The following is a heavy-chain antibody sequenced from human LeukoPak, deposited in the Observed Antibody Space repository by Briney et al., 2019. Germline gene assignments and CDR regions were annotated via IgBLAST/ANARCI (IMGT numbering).Heavy chain of an antibody. J-gene: IGHJ4*02. CDR2: ISSSGSTI. V-gene: IGHV3-11*01. CDR3: AKGRRSGSYYFDY. Sequence: GGSLRLSCAASGFTFSDYYMSWIRQAPGKGLEWVSYISSSGSTIYYADSVKGRFTISRDNAKNSLYLQMNSLRAEDTALYYCAKGRRSGSYYFDYWGQGTLVTVSS. CDR1: GFTFSDYY. D-gene: IGHD1-26*01.